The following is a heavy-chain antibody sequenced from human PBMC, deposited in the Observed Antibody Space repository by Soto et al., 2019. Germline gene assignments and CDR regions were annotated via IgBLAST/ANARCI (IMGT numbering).Heavy chain of an antibody. CDR3: AREDIVVVPAAIRVYYYYGMDV. V-gene: IGHV1-2*02. J-gene: IGHJ6*02. CDR1: GYTFTGYY. D-gene: IGHD2-2*02. Sequence: VASVKVSCKASGYTFTGYYMHWVRQAPGQGLEWMGWINPNSGGTNYAQKFQGRVTMTRDTSISTAYMELSRLRSDDTAVYYCAREDIVVVPAAIRVYYYYGMDVWGQGTTVTVSS. CDR2: INPNSGGT.